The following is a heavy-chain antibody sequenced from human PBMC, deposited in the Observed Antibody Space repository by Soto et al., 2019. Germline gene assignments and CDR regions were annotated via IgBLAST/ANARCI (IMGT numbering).Heavy chain of an antibody. J-gene: IGHJ4*02. V-gene: IGHV4-59*01. Sequence: QVQLQESGPGLVKPSETLSLTCTVSGGSISDYQWNWIRQSPGKGLEWIGYIYYSGRTNYDRSLKRGLATSVDTSTKQFSLSLRSVPAADTAVYYCARMRGLGEISPYFDYWGQGTRVTVSS. CDR1: GGSISDYQ. CDR2: IYYSGRT. CDR3: ARMRGLGEISPYFDY. D-gene: IGHD3-16*02.